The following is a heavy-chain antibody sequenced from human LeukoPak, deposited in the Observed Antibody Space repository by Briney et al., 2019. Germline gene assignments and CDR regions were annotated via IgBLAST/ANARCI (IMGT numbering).Heavy chain of an antibody. D-gene: IGHD4-23*01. CDR3: ARETYGGNSGWFDP. J-gene: IGHJ5*02. V-gene: IGHV4-59*01. CDR2: IYYSGST. CDR1: GGSISSYY. Sequence: SETLSLTCTVSGGSISSYYWIWHGQHPGLGLEWMGYIYYSGSTNYNPSLKSRVTISVDTSKDQFSLKLSSVTAADTAVYYCARETYGGNSGWFDPWGQGTLVTVAS.